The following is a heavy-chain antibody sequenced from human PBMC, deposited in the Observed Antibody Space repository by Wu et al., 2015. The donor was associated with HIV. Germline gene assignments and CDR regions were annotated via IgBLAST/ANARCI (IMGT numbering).Heavy chain of an antibody. J-gene: IGHJ3*02. CDR3: ARSGTTVTTYDAFDI. Sequence: VQLVQSGGEVKKPGASVKVACKASGYIFSDFGINWVRQAPGQGLEWMGWINPNSGGTNYAQKFQGRVTMTRDTSISTAYMELSRLRSDDTAVYYCARSGTTVTTYDAFDIWGQG. V-gene: IGHV1-2*02. CDR2: INPNSGGT. D-gene: IGHD4-17*01. CDR1: GYIFSDFG.